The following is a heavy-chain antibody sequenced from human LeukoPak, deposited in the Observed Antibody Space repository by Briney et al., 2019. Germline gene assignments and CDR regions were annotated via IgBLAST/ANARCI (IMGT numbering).Heavy chain of an antibody. J-gene: IGHJ3*02. V-gene: IGHV1-8*01. CDR2: MNPNSGNT. CDR3: ARDRQSFDI. CDR1: GYTFTSYD. Sequence: GASVKVSCKASGYTFTSYDINWVRQATGQGLEWMGWMNPNSGNTGYAQKFQGRVTMTRDTSISTAYMELSRLRSDDTAVYYCARDRQSFDIWGQGTMVTVSS.